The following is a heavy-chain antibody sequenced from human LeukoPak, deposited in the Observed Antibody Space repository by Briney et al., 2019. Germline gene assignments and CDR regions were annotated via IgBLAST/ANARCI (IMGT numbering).Heavy chain of an antibody. D-gene: IGHD2-2*01. CDR2: INPSGGST. CDR1: GYTFTSYY. J-gene: IGHJ3*02. CDR3: ARDGPYCSSTSCPSKPDAFDI. Sequence: GASVKVSCKASGYTFTSYYMHWVRQAPGQGLEWMGIINPSGGSTSYAQKFQGRVTMTRDTSTSTVYMELSSLRSEDTAVYYCARDGPYCSSTSCPSKPDAFDIWGQGTMVTVSS. V-gene: IGHV1-46*01.